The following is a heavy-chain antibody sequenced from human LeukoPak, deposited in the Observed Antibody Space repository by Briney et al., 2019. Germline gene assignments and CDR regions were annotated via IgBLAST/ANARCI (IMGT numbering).Heavy chain of an antibody. D-gene: IGHD4-11*01. CDR1: GFTFSAYA. V-gene: IGHV3-21*01. CDR3: ASFRDYSNCN. Sequence: GGSLRLSCEASGFTFSAYAMTWVRQAPGKGLEWVSFISSRSSYIYYADSVKGRFTISRDNANNSLYLHMNSLRAEDTAVYYCASFRDYSNCNWGQGTLVTVSS. J-gene: IGHJ4*02. CDR2: ISSRSSYI.